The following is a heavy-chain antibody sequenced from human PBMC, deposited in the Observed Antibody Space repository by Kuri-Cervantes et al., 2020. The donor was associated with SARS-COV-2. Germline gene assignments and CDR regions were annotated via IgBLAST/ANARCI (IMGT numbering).Heavy chain of an antibody. CDR2: INASGGST. D-gene: IGHD3-3*01. CDR1: GYTFTSYY. V-gene: IGHV1-46*01. J-gene: IGHJ6*03. CDR3: ATWSGYYYYMDV. Sequence: AVKVSCKASGYTFTSYYMHWVRQAPGQGLEWMGIINASGGSTSYAQKFQGRVTMTEDTSTGTAYMELSSLRSEDTAVYYCATWSGYYYYMDVWGKGTTVTVSS.